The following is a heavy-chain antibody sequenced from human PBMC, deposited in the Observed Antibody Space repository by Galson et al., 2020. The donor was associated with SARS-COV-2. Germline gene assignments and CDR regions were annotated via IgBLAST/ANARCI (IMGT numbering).Heavy chain of an antibody. V-gene: IGHV4-31*03. CDR2: IYYSGST. CDR1: GGSILSVGIY. CDR3: ARVRAAGDSFEN. Sequence: SETLSLTCTVSGGSILSVGIYWSWIRQHPGQGLDCNGYIYYSGSTDYNPSLKSRSSISVDTSKNQFSLTLNSVTAADTAVYYCARVRAAGDSFENWGQGTLVTVSS. J-gene: IGHJ4*02. D-gene: IGHD7-27*01.